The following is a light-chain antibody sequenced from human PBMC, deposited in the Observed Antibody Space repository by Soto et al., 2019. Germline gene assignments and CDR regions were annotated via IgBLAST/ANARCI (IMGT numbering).Light chain of an antibody. CDR1: QSVSSY. V-gene: IGKV3-15*01. CDR2: GAS. CDR3: QQYNNWPPWT. Sequence: IVLTQSPATLSLTPGERATLSCRASQSVSSYLAWYQQKPGQAPRLLIYGASTRATGIPARFSGSGSGTEFTLTISSLQSEDFAVYYCQQYNNWPPWTFAQGTKV. J-gene: IGKJ1*01.